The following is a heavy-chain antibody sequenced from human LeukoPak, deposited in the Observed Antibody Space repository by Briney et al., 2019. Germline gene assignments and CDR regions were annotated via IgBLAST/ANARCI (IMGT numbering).Heavy chain of an antibody. CDR2: MYYSGST. Sequence: SETLSLTCAVSGGSISSSSYYCAWIRQPPGKGLEWIGSMYYSGSTYYNPSLKSRVTISVDTSKNQFSLKLSSVTAADTAVYYCARHKPDYDYGDYESAFDIWGQGTMVTVSS. V-gene: IGHV4-39*01. D-gene: IGHD4-17*01. CDR1: GGSISSSSYY. CDR3: ARHKPDYDYGDYESAFDI. J-gene: IGHJ3*02.